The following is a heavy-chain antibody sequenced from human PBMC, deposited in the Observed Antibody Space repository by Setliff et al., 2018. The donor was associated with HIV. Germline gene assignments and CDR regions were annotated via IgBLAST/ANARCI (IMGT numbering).Heavy chain of an antibody. Sequence: SVKVSCKASGGTFSNYPISWIRQAPGQGLEWMGGINPMLGTANYAQKFQGRVTITADESTSTVYMELSRLRSEDTAMFYCARDAGCSGTSWDHWGQGTLVTVSS. CDR1: GGTFSNYP. J-gene: IGHJ4*02. CDR2: INPMLGTA. CDR3: ARDAGCSGTSWDH. D-gene: IGHD2-2*01. V-gene: IGHV1-69*13.